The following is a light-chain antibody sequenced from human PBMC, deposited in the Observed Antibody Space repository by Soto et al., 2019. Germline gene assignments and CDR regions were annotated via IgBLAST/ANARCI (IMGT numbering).Light chain of an antibody. J-gene: IGLJ2*01. CDR2: EDI. Sequence: QSALTQPASVSGSPGQSITISCTGTTSDVGRYNLVSWYQQYPGKAPRLMIYEDIERPSGVSNCFSGSKSGNTASLTISGLQTEDEADYYCCSYAGGTSVVFGGGTQLTVL. CDR1: TSDVGRYNL. V-gene: IGLV2-23*01. CDR3: CSYAGGTSVV.